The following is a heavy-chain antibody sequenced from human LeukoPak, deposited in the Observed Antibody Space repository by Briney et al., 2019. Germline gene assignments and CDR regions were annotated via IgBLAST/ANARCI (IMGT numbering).Heavy chain of an antibody. CDR1: GDYITTTNYY. CDR3: ARRSRLYKHEATGYHDS. CDR2: VFYSGTT. Sequence: SETLSLTCNVSGDYITTTNYYWGWVRPPPGKGLEWIARVFYSGTTYYNPSLKSRVIISMDTSRKQISLRLSSVTATDTAIYYCARRSRLYKHEATGYHDSWGQGTLVTVSS. V-gene: IGHV4-39*01. D-gene: IGHD3-9*01. J-gene: IGHJ4*02.